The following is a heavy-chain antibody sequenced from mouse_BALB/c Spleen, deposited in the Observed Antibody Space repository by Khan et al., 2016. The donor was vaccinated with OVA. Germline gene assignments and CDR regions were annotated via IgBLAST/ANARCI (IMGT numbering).Heavy chain of an antibody. CDR1: GYTFTDYA. CDR3: ARPAYDGYYDY. D-gene: IGHD2-3*01. CDR2: ISTYSGNT. V-gene: IGHV1S137*01. Sequence: QVQLQQSGPELVRPGVSVKISCKGSGYTFTDYAMYWVKQSHAESLEWIGLISTYSGNTNYNQKFKGKATMTVDKSSTTAYMELARLTSEDSAIXCCARPAYDGYYDYWGQGTTRTVSS. J-gene: IGHJ2*01.